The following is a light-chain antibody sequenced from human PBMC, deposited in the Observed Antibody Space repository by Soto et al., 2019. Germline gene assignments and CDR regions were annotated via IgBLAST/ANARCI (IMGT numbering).Light chain of an antibody. Sequence: EIVLTQSPGTLSLSPGERATLSCRASQTIASRYLAWYQHQPVQAPRLLIYRTFARAPGIPDRFSGGGSVTDFTLTISRLEREDFAVYYCQQYDTSPPTFGQGTRRDIK. CDR3: QQYDTSPPT. V-gene: IGKV3-20*01. J-gene: IGKJ5*01. CDR1: QTIASRY. CDR2: RTF.